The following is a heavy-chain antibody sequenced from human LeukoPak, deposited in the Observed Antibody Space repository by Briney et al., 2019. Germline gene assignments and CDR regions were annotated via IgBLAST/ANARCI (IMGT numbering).Heavy chain of an antibody. CDR3: ARGYYDSSGYPFLNWFDP. CDR1: GGSFSGYY. CDR2: INHSGST. V-gene: IGHV4-34*01. J-gene: IGHJ5*02. D-gene: IGHD3-22*01. Sequence: SETLSLTCAVYGGSFSGYYWSWIRQPPGKGLEWIGEINHSGSTNYNPSLKSRVTISVDTSKNQFSLKLSSVTAADTAVYHCARGYYDSSGYPFLNWFDPWGQGTLVTVSS.